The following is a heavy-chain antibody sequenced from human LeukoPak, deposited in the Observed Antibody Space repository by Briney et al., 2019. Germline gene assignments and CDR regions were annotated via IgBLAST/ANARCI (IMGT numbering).Heavy chain of an antibody. V-gene: IGHV3-21*04. CDR1: GFTFSSYS. CDR3: ARGVSAAANYFDY. Sequence: GGSLRLSCAASGFTFSSYSVNWVRQAPGKGLEWVSSISSTSSYIYYADSVKGRFTISRDNAKNSLYLQMNSLRAEDTALYYCARGVSAAANYFDYWGQGTLVTVSS. CDR2: ISSTSSYI. D-gene: IGHD6-13*01. J-gene: IGHJ4*02.